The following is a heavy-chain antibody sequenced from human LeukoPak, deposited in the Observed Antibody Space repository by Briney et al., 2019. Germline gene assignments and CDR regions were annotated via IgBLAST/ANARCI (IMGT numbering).Heavy chain of an antibody. D-gene: IGHD4-23*01. J-gene: IGHJ4*02. CDR3: TSGPTVDFDY. V-gene: IGHV3-73*01. CDR1: GFTFSSYA. Sequence: GGSLRLSCAASGFTFSSYAMHWVRQASGKGLEWVGRIRSKANNYATAYAASVRGRITISRDDSKNTAYLQMNSLKTEDTAVYYCTSGPTVDFDYWGQGTLVTVSS. CDR2: IRSKANNYAT.